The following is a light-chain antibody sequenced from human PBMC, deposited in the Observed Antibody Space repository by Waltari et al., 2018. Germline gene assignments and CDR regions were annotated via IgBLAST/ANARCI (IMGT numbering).Light chain of an antibody. Sequence: EIVLTPSPATMSWSLGERATFSCRASQSVSNNLAWYQQKPGQAPRLLIYDVSSRATGIPARISARGAGTDFTLTISSLEPEDSAVYYCQQRTSWPPGLSFGGGTNVEIK. CDR3: QQRTSWPPGLS. CDR2: DVS. V-gene: IGKV3-11*01. CDR1: QSVSNN. J-gene: IGKJ4*01.